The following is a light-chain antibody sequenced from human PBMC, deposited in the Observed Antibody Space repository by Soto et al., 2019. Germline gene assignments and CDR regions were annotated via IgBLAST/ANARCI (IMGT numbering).Light chain of an antibody. J-gene: IGLJ1*01. V-gene: IGLV2-14*01. CDR2: DVS. Sequence: QSALTQPASVSGSPGQSITISCTGTSSDVGGYNYVSWYQQHPGKAPKLMIYDVSNRPSGVSNRLSGSKSGNTASLTISGLQAEDEADYYCSSYTSSSTYVFGTGTKATVL. CDR1: SSDVGGYNY. CDR3: SSYTSSSTYV.